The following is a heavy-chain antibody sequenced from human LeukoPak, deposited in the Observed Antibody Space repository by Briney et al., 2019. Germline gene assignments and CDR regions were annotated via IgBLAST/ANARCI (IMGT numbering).Heavy chain of an antibody. Sequence: SETLSLTCTVSGGSISSYYWSWIRQPPGKGLEWIGYIYYSGSTNYNPSLKSRVTISVDTSKNQFSLKLSPVTAADTAVYYCARAEGGGDNWFDPWGQGTLVTVSS. D-gene: IGHD2-15*01. J-gene: IGHJ5*02. V-gene: IGHV4-59*01. CDR3: ARAEGGGDNWFDP. CDR1: GGSISSYY. CDR2: IYYSGST.